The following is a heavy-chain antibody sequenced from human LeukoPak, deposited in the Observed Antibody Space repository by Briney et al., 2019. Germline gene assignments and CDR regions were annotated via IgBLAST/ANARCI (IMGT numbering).Heavy chain of an antibody. V-gene: IGHV5-51*01. CDR2: IYPGDSDT. D-gene: IGHD1-26*01. Sequence: GESLKISCKGSGYSFTSYWIGWVRQMPGKGLEWMGIIYPGDSDTRYSPSFQGQVTISADKSISTAYLQWSSLKASDTAMYYCARLGPSGSYWGLADYWGQGTLVTISS. CDR3: ARLGPSGSYWGLADY. J-gene: IGHJ4*02. CDR1: GYSFTSYW.